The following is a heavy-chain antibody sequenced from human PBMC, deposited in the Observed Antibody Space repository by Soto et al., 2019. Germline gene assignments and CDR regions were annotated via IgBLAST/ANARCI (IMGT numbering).Heavy chain of an antibody. CDR3: VRARSTDSRPDY. J-gene: IGHJ4*02. Sequence: GGSLRLSCAASGFTFSLYSMIWVRQAPGKGLEWVASITSSSSYIYYEDSLKGRFTISRDNAKNSLFLQLDSLRAEDTAVYFCVRARSTDSRPDYWGQGTLVTISS. CDR1: GFTFSLYS. CDR2: ITSSSSYI. D-gene: IGHD3-22*01. V-gene: IGHV3-21*01.